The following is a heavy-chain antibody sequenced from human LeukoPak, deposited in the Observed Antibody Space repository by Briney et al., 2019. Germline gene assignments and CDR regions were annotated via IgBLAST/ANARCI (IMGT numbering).Heavy chain of an antibody. CDR2: IRTRVNRYAT. D-gene: IGHD2-2*01. CDR1: GFTFSGSA. V-gene: IGHV3-73*01. CDR3: TRLGRSSTSPGDYYYHMDV. Sequence: GGSLRLSCAASGFTFSGSAMHWVRQASGKVLEWVGRIRTRVNRYATAYGASVNGRFIISRDDSKNTAYLQMNSLKIEDTAVYYCTRLGRSSTSPGDYYYHMDVWGKGTTVTISS. J-gene: IGHJ6*03.